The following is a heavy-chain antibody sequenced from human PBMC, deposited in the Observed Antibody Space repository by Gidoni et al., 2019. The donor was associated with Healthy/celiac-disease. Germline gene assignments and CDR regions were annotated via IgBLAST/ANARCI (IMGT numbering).Heavy chain of an antibody. CDR2: ISSRGSTI. CDR1: GFTFSVYY. V-gene: IGHV3-11*01. J-gene: IGHJ4*02. Sequence: QVQLVESGGGLVQPGGSLRLSCSACGFTFSVYYMSWIRQAPGKGLEWVSYISSRGSTIYYADSVKGRFTISRDNAKNSLYLQMNSLRAEDTAVYYCARNLGYCSSTSCDNYFDYWGQGTLVTVSS. CDR3: ARNLGYCSSTSCDNYFDY. D-gene: IGHD2-2*02.